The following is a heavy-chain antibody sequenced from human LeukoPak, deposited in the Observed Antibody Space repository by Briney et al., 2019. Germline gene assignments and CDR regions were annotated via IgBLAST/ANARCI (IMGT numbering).Heavy chain of an antibody. Sequence: SETLSLTCTVSGGSISSYYWSWIRQPPGKGLEWIGYIYYSGSTNYNPSLKSRVTISVDTSKNQFSLKLSSVTAADTAVYYCARDLYDSSVQRHGFEGDAFDIWGQGTMVTVSS. D-gene: IGHD3-22*01. CDR1: GGSISSYY. CDR3: ARDLYDSSVQRHGFEGDAFDI. V-gene: IGHV4-59*01. J-gene: IGHJ3*02. CDR2: IYYSGST.